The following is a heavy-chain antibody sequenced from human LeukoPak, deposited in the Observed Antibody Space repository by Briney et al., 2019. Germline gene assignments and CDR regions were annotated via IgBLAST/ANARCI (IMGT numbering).Heavy chain of an antibody. J-gene: IGHJ4*02. V-gene: IGHV3-23*01. CDR2: ISGSGGST. Sequence: PGGSLRLSCAASGFTFSSYAMSWVRQAPGKGLEWVSAISGSGGSTYYADSVKGRFTISRDNSKNTLYLQMNSLRAEDTAVYYCAKDPRVGATHESYTYYFDYWGQGTLVTVSS. CDR1: GFTFSSYA. D-gene: IGHD1-26*01. CDR3: AKDPRVGATHESYTYYFDY.